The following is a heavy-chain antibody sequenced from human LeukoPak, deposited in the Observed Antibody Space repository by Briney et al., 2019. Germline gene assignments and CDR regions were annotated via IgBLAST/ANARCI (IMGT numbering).Heavy chain of an antibody. D-gene: IGHD6-13*01. CDR3: AKDGGIAEAGGWFDP. J-gene: IGHJ5*02. CDR2: ISAGGGSP. CDR1: GFTFSSYA. V-gene: IGHV3-23*01. Sequence: GGSLRLSCAASGFTFSSYAMSWVRQAPGKGLECVSAISAGGGSPYYADSVKGRFSISRDNSKNTLYLQMNSLRAEDTAVYYCAKDGGIAEAGGWFDPWGQGTLVTVSS.